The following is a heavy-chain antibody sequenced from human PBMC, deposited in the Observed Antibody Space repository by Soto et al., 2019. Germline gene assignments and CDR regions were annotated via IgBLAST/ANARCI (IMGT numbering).Heavy chain of an antibody. Sequence: SQTLSLTCAISGDRVSSNRAAWNWTRQSPSRGLEWLGSTYYRYKWYNDYAVSGKSRIPINPDTSKNQFSLQLNSVTPDYTAVYYCARGKGDAFDIWGQGTMVTVSS. J-gene: IGHJ3*02. CDR1: GDRVSSNRAA. CDR3: ARGKGDAFDI. CDR2: TYYRYKWYN. V-gene: IGHV6-1*01.